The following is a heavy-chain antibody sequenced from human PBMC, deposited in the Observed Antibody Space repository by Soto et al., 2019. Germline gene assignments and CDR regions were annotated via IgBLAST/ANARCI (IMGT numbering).Heavy chain of an antibody. CDR1: GGSFSGYY. D-gene: IGHD2-8*01. Sequence: WETLSLTCAVYGGSFSGYYWSWIRQPPGKGLEWIGEINHSGSTNYNPSLKSRVTISVDTSKNQFSLKLSSVTAADTAVYYCARGRLYAKWFDPWGQGTLVTVSS. CDR3: ARGRLYAKWFDP. CDR2: INHSGST. J-gene: IGHJ5*02. V-gene: IGHV4-34*01.